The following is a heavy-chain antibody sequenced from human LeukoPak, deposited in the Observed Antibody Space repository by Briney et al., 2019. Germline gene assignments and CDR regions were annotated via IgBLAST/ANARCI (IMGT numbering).Heavy chain of an antibody. CDR1: GLTDNSNH. J-gene: IGHJ4*02. D-gene: IGHD6-13*01. Sequence: GGSLTLSCAASGLTDNSNHMAWVRHAPGEGREWVLVISPGGLTHYADSVQGRYTISRANSKSTLYLQMKSMRAENTALYSCARVHAPAGGGPDFWGQGNQVTVSS. V-gene: IGHV3-53*01. CDR3: ARVHAPAGGGPDF. CDR2: ISPGGLT.